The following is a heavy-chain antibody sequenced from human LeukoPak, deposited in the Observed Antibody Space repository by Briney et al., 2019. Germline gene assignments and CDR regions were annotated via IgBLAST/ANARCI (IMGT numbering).Heavy chain of an antibody. CDR3: ARRGYQLLWDYYYYYMDV. V-gene: IGHV3-53*01. Sequence: GSLRLSCAASGFTVSSNYMSWVRQAPGKRLEWVSVIYSGGSTYYADSVKGRFTISRDNSKNTLYLQMNSLRAEDTAVYYCARRGYQLLWDYYYYYMDVWGKGTTVTVSS. D-gene: IGHD2-2*01. CDR2: IYSGGST. CDR1: GFTVSSNY. J-gene: IGHJ6*03.